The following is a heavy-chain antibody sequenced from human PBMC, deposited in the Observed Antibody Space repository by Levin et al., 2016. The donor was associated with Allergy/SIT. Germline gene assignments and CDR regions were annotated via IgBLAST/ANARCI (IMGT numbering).Heavy chain of an antibody. CDR2: ISSYTNI. CDR3: ARDGDKGTVVTRAYFDS. V-gene: IGHV3-69-1*01. J-gene: IGHJ4*02. Sequence: WIRQPPGKGLEWVSSISSYTNIYYADSVRGRFTISRDNTKNSLYLQMNSLRAGDTAVYYCARDGDKGTVVTRAYFDSWGLGTLVTVSS. D-gene: IGHD4-23*01.